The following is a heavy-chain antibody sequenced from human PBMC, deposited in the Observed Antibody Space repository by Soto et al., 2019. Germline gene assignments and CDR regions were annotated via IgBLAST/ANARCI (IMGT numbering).Heavy chain of an antibody. J-gene: IGHJ4*02. CDR1: GLTFSSYA. V-gene: IGHV3-23*01. Sequence: AGGSLRLSGAASGLTFSSYAMSWVRQAPGKGLEWVSSISGSGGSTYYAVSVKGLFTISRDNSKYTLYLQMNSLRADDTAVYYCAKESGYSSRWHVDYWGQGTLVTVSS. CDR2: ISGSGGST. CDR3: AKESGYSSRWHVDY. D-gene: IGHD6-19*01.